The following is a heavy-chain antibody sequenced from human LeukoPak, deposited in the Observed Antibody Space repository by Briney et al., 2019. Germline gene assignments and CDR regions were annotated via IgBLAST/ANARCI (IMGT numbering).Heavy chain of an antibody. V-gene: IGHV4-38-2*01. CDR3: ARVKVPAAIPDY. CDR1: GYSIGSGYY. Sequence: PSEALSLTCAVSGYSIGSGYYWGWIRQPPGKGLEWIGSIYHSGSTYYNPSLKSRVTISVDTSKNQFSLKLSSVTAADTAVYYCARVKVPAAIPDYWGRGTLVTVSS. CDR2: IYHSGST. D-gene: IGHD2-2*02. J-gene: IGHJ4*02.